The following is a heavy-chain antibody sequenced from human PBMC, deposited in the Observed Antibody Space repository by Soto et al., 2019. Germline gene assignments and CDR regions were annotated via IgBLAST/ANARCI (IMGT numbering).Heavy chain of an antibody. Sequence: GGSMRLSCAASGLTLGQHPMTWVRQAPGKGLEWVAYINHDGSSISYVDSVKGRFTISRDNAKNSLYLQMNSLRVDDTAVYYCARDQTWALDYWGQG. D-gene: IGHD3-16*01. CDR3: ARDQTWALDY. J-gene: IGHJ4*02. V-gene: IGHV3-7*01. CDR2: INHDGSSI. CDR1: GLTLGQHP.